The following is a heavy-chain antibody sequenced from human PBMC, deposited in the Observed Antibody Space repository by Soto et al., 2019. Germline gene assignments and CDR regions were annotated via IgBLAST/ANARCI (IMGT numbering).Heavy chain of an antibody. CDR1: GFTFSRYE. Sequence: GGSLRLSCAVSGFTFSRYEMNWVRQSPGKGLEWVSYIGTSGKTIYYADSVRGRFTISRDNAKNSLYLQMNSLRAEDTAVYYCARDPAIYSGNFDYGLDVWGQGTTVTVSS. J-gene: IGHJ6*02. D-gene: IGHD4-4*01. V-gene: IGHV3-48*03. CDR3: ARDPAIYSGNFDYGLDV. CDR2: IGTSGKTI.